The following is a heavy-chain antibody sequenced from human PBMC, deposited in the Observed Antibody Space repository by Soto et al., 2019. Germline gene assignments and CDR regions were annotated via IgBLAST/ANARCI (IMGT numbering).Heavy chain of an antibody. CDR3: AMRQAIAAADY. V-gene: IGHV1-24*01. J-gene: IGHJ4*02. Sequence: ASVKVSCKASGGTFSSYAISWVRQAPGKGLEWMGGFDPEDGETIYAQKFQGRVTMTEDTSTDTAYMELSSLRSEDTAVYYCAMRQAIAAADYWGQGTLVTVSS. CDR2: FDPEDGET. D-gene: IGHD6-13*01. CDR1: GGTFSSYA.